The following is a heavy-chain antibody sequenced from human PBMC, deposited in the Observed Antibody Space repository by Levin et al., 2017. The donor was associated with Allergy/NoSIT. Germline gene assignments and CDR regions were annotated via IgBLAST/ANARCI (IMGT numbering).Heavy chain of an antibody. J-gene: IGHJ4*02. CDR1: GFTFSSYS. CDR3: ARDRGWLSKNFDY. Sequence: GGSLRLSCAASGFTFSSYSMNWVRQAPGKGLDWVSSISSSSSYISYTDSVKGRFTISRDNAKNSLYLQMNSLRAEDTAVYYCARDRGWLSKNFDYWGQGTLVTVSS. D-gene: IGHD3-22*01. V-gene: IGHV3-21*01. CDR2: ISSSSSYI.